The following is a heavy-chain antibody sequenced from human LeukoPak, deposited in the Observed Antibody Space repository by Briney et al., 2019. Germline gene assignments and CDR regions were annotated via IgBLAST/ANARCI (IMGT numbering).Heavy chain of an antibody. J-gene: IGHJ3*02. V-gene: IGHV3-7*03. D-gene: IGHD3-9*01. CDR3: AGEETDYDILTGYYNAAFDI. Sequence: PGGSLRLSCAASGFTFSSYGMSWVRQAPGKGLEWVANIKQDGSEKYYVDSVKGRFTISRDNAKNSLHLQMNSLRAEDTAVYYCAGEETDYDILTGYYNAAFDIWGQGTMVTVSS. CDR2: IKQDGSEK. CDR1: GFTFSSYG.